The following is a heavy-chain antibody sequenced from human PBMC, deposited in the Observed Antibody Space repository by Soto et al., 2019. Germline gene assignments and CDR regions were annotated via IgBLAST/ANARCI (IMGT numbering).Heavy chain of an antibody. CDR2: MYAAGST. V-gene: IGHV3-66*01. D-gene: IGHD1-1*01. J-gene: IGHJ4*02. CDR1: GFTISSNY. Sequence: EVQLVESGGGLVQPGGSLRLSCAVTGFTISSNYMNWVRQAPGKGLEWVSVMYAAGSTYYEDSVKGRFNISRDNSKNTVYLHMNSLRGEDTAVYDCARGSNSNNWKLFDYWGQGTLVTVSS. CDR3: ARGSNSNNWKLFDY.